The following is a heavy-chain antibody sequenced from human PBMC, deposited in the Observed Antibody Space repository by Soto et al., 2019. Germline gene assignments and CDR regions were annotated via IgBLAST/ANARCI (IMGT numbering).Heavy chain of an antibody. D-gene: IGHD3-16*01. CDR2: ITTYNVNT. CDR3: AMVDVYVTPSPQDV. J-gene: IGHJ6*02. Sequence: QVQLVQSGAEVKNPEASVKVSCKASGYTFTRYGIGWARQAPGQGLEWVGWITTYNVNTNYAQNVQGRVTLTTDTSTSTSYMELMSLRSNATAIYYCAMVDVYVTPSPQDVWGQGTTVIFSS. CDR1: GYTFTRYG. V-gene: IGHV1-18*01.